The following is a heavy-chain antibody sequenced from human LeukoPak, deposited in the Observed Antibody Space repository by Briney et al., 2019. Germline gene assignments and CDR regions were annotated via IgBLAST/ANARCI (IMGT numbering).Heavy chain of an antibody. J-gene: IGHJ5*02. CDR1: GFTFSSYG. D-gene: IGHD3-10*01. CDR2: ISGSGGST. CDR3: AKRGIYGSGSYYQHNWFDP. Sequence: GGSLRLSCAASGFTFSSYGMNWVRPAPGKGLEWVSVISGSGGSTYYADSVKGRFTISRDNSKSTLNLQMNSLRAEDTAVFYCAKRGIYGSGSYYQHNWFDPWGQGTLVTVSS. V-gene: IGHV3-23*01.